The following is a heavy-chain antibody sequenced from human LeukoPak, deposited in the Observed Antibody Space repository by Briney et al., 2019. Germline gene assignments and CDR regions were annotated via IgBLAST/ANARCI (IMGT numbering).Heavy chain of an antibody. CDR2: IYYSGST. CDR1: GGSISSSSYY. CDR3: GSPTYYYDSSGYYAFDI. Sequence: PSETLSLTCTVSGGSISSSSYYWGWIRQPPGKGLEWIGSIYYSGSTYYNPSLKSRVTISVDTSKNQFSLKLSSVTAADTAVYYCGSPTYYYDSSGYYAFDIWGQGTMVTVSS. D-gene: IGHD3-22*01. J-gene: IGHJ3*02. V-gene: IGHV4-39*07.